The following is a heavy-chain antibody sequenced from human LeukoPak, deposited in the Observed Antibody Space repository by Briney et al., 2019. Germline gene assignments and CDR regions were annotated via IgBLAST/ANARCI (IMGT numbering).Heavy chain of an antibody. D-gene: IGHD2-8*02. CDR3: TRGLLGIDY. J-gene: IGHJ4*02. CDR1: GFTFSSYG. V-gene: IGHV3-74*01. CDR2: IDTDASKT. Sequence: PGGSLRLSCAASGFTFSSYGMHWVRQVPGKGLVWVSRIDTDASKTNYADSVKGRFTISRDNAKNTLYLQMNSLRAEDTAVYYCTRGLLGIDYWGQGALVTVSS.